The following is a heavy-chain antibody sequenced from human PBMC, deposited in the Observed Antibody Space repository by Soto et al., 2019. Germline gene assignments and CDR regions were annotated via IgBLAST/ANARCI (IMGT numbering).Heavy chain of an antibody. CDR1: GYTFTAYY. CDR2: ISAYNGNT. Sequence: VASVKVSCKASGYTFTAYYIHWVRQAPGQGLEWMGWISAYNGNTNYAQKLQGRVTMTTDTSTSTAYMELRSLRSDDTAVYYCARVSSGYLLYYYYGMDVWGQGTTVTVSS. V-gene: IGHV1-18*04. J-gene: IGHJ6*02. CDR3: ARVSSGYLLYYYYGMDV. D-gene: IGHD3-22*01.